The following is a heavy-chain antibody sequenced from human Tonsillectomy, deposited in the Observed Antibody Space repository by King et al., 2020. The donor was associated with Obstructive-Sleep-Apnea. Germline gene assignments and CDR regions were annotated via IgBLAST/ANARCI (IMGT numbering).Heavy chain of an antibody. CDR3: AKEDMITFGGVIVPFFDY. D-gene: IGHD3-16*02. J-gene: IGHJ4*02. CDR1: GFTFSSYS. Sequence: VQLVESGGGLVQPWGSLRLSCAASGFTFSSYSMSWVRQAPGEGLGWGSAISGSGGCTYYADSVKGRFTITRDNSKNTLYLQINSLRAEDKAVYYCAKEDMITFGGVIVPFFDYWGQGTLVTVSS. V-gene: IGHV3-23*04. CDR2: ISGSGGCT.